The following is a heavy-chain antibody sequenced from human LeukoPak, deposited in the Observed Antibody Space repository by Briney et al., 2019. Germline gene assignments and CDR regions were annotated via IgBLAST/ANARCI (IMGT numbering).Heavy chain of an antibody. V-gene: IGHV1-2*02. D-gene: IGHD6-13*01. CDR2: IHPKSGGT. Sequence: ASVKVSYKASGFTFTDYYIHWVRQAPGQGLEWMGSIHPKSGGTKYAQKFQGRVTVTRDTSISAAYMELSRLTSDDTAVYYCARDPPAAGSTEFDFWGQGTLVTVSS. J-gene: IGHJ4*02. CDR1: GFTFTDYY. CDR3: ARDPPAAGSTEFDF.